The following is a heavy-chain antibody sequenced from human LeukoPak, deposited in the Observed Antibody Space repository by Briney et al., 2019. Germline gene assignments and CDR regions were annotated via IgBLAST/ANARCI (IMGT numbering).Heavy chain of an antibody. Sequence: SETLSLTCTVSGYSISSGYYWGWIRQPPGKGLEWIGSIYHSGSTYYNPSLKSRVTISVDTSKNQFSLKLSSVTAADTAVYYCAREIDRFGDLDWFDPWGQGTLVTVSS. CDR2: IYHSGST. D-gene: IGHD3-10*01. J-gene: IGHJ5*02. V-gene: IGHV4-38-2*02. CDR3: AREIDRFGDLDWFDP. CDR1: GYSISSGYY.